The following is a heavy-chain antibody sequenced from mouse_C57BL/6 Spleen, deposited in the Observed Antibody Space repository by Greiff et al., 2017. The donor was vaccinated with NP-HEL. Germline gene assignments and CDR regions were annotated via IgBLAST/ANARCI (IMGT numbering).Heavy chain of an antibody. V-gene: IGHV5-9-1*02. Sequence: EVMLVESGEGLVKPGGSLKLSCAASGFTFSSYAMSWVRQTPEKRLEWVAYISSGGDYIYYADTVKGRLTISRDNARNTLYLQMSSLKSEDTAMYYCTRDGYDYGYFDYWGQGTTLTVSS. D-gene: IGHD2-4*01. CDR2: ISSGGDYI. J-gene: IGHJ2*01. CDR1: GFTFSSYA. CDR3: TRDGYDYGYFDY.